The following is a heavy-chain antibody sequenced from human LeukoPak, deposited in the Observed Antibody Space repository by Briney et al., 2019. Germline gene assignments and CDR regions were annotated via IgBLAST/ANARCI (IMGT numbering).Heavy chain of an antibody. Sequence: HGESLKISCKGSGYSFTSYWIGWVRQMPGKGLEWMGIIYPGDSDTRYSPSFQGQVTISADKSISTAYLQWSSLKASDTAMFYCARPRDSSGPRGAFAIWGQGTMVTVSS. CDR3: ARPRDSSGPRGAFAI. D-gene: IGHD3-22*01. CDR2: IYPGDSDT. J-gene: IGHJ3*02. V-gene: IGHV5-51*01. CDR1: GYSFTSYW.